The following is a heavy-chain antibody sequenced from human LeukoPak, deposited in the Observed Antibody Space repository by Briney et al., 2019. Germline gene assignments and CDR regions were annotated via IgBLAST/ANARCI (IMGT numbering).Heavy chain of an antibody. D-gene: IGHD4-23*01. CDR2: ISSSGSDI. Sequence: GGSLRLSCAASGFTFSSYAMSWVRQAPGKGLEWVSAISSSGSDIYYADSVKGRFTISRDNAKNSLYLQMNSLRAEDTAVYYCARSVGFNYWGQGTLVTVSS. V-gene: IGHV3-21*04. CDR3: ARSVGFNY. CDR1: GFTFSSYA. J-gene: IGHJ4*02.